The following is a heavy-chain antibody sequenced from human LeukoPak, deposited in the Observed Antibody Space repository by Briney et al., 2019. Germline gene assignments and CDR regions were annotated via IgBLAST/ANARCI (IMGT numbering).Heavy chain of an antibody. CDR3: TKDRYTALGDDALDI. CDR2: ISGSGGST. V-gene: IGHV3-23*01. J-gene: IGHJ3*02. D-gene: IGHD5-18*01. Sequence: PGGSLRLSCEASGFTFSGYAMSWVRQAPGKGLEWVSVISGSGGSTYYADSVKGRFTISRDNAKNTLYLQMNSLRAEDTAIYYCTKDRYTALGDDALDIWGRGTMVTVSS. CDR1: GFTFSGYA.